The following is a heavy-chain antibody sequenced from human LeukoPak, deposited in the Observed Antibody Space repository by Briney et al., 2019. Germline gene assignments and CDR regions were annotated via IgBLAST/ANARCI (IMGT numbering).Heavy chain of an antibody. CDR3: SFNLGSGSYAFDI. CDR2: IYYGGST. Sequence: PSETLSLTCTVSVGSISTTSYYWGWIRQPPGKGLEWIESIYYGGSTYYSPSLKSRVTISLDTSKHQFSLKLSSVTAADTAVYYCSFNLGSGSYAFDIWGQGTMVTVSS. CDR1: VGSISTTSYY. J-gene: IGHJ3*02. D-gene: IGHD3-10*01. V-gene: IGHV4-39*07.